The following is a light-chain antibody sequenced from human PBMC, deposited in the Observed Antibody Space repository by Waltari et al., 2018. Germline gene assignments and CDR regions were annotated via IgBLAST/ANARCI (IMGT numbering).Light chain of an antibody. CDR3: TSYTRLSHLV. V-gene: IGLV2-14*03. J-gene: IGLJ2*01. CDR1: VSDIGSFNY. Sequence: QSALTQPASVSGSPGQSITISCTGTVSDIGSFNYVSWYQQHPGKAPRLIIYAVTDRPPGVSSRFSGSKSGNTASLTSAGLQAEDEADYYCTSYTRLSHLVLGGGTKLTVL. CDR2: AVT.